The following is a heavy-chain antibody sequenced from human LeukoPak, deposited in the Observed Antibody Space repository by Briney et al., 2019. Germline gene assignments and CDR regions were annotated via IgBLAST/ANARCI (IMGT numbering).Heavy chain of an antibody. CDR2: INPNSGGT. V-gene: IGHV1-2*02. CDR1: GYTFTGYY. J-gene: IGHJ5*02. CDR3: ARDLVVVPAAILYWFDP. D-gene: IGHD2-2*02. Sequence: ASVKVSCKASGYTFTGYYMHWVRQAPGQGLEWMGWINPNSGGTNYAQKFQGRVTMTRDTSISTAYMELSRLRSDDTAVYYCARDLVVVPAAILYWFDPWGQGTLVTVSS.